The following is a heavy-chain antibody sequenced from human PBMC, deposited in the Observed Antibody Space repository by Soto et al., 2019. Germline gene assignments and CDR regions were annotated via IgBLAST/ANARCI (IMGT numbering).Heavy chain of an antibody. CDR3: TRLSTNSSGWFFWFDP. CDR1: GDSFTSYW. CDR2: IDPSDSYT. J-gene: IGHJ5*02. Sequence: PGESLKISCKGSGDSFTSYWISWVRQMPGKGLEWMGRIDPSDSYTNYSPSFQGHVTISADKSISTAYLQWSSLKASDTAMYYCTRLSTNSSGWFFWFDPWGQGNLVTVSS. D-gene: IGHD6-19*01. V-gene: IGHV5-10-1*01.